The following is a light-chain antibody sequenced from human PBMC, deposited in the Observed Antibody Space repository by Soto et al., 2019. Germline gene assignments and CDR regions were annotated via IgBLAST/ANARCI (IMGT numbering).Light chain of an antibody. CDR3: QQYNNWPPVT. CDR2: GAS. V-gene: IGKV3-15*01. J-gene: IGKJ2*01. Sequence: EIVITQTPATLSVSPGERVTLSCRASQSVGSNLAWYQHTPGQAPRLLIYGASTRATSVPARFSGSGSGTEFTLTISSLQSEDFALYYCQQYNNWPPVTFGQGTKLEIK. CDR1: QSVGSN.